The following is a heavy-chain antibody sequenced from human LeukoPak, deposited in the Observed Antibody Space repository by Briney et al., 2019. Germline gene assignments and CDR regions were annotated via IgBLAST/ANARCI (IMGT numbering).Heavy chain of an antibody. CDR1: GFTLSSYA. J-gene: IGHJ3*02. D-gene: IGHD5-12*01. Sequence: PGGSLRLSCAASGFTLSSYAMSWVRRAPRKGLEWVSGITVSGTNTYDADSVKGRFTISRDNSKNAVYLQKNSLRAEDTAVYYCARSIMGLNSAYDIWGQGTMVTVSS. CDR3: ARSIMGLNSAYDI. CDR2: ITVSGTNT. V-gene: IGHV3-23*01.